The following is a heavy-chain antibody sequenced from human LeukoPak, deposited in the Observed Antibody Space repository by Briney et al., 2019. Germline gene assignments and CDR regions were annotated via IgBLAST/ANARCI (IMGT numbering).Heavy chain of an antibody. Sequence: GGSLRLSCAASGFTFSSYWMHWVRQAPGKGLVWVSRINSDGSSTSYVDSVKGRFTISRDNAENTLYLQMNSLRAEDTAVYYCAREPYSSSWYDNWFDPWGQGTLVTVSS. D-gene: IGHD6-13*01. CDR1: GFTFSSYW. CDR2: INSDGSST. CDR3: AREPYSSSWYDNWFDP. V-gene: IGHV3-74*01. J-gene: IGHJ5*02.